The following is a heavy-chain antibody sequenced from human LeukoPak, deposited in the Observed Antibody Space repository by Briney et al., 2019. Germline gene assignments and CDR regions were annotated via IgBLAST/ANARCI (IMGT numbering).Heavy chain of an antibody. CDR3: ARDELWNGYYSVNYNYNGLDV. CDR1: GYTFTGYY. D-gene: IGHD3-3*01. V-gene: IGHV1-2*06. Sequence: ASVKVSCKASGYTFTGYYMHWVRQAPGQGLEWMGRINPESGSTEYAQKFQGRVTVTRDTSITTVYMELSRVRSDDTAVYYYARDELWNGYYSVNYNYNGLDVWGQGTTVIVSS. CDR2: INPESGST. J-gene: IGHJ6*02.